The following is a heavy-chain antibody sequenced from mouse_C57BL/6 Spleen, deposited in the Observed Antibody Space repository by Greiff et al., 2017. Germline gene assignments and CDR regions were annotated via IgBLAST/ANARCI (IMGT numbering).Heavy chain of an antibody. CDR1: GFTFSDYG. D-gene: IGHD1-1*01. CDR3: ARRTTVVEGAWFAY. J-gene: IGHJ3*01. Sequence: DVKLVESGGGLVKPGGSLKLSCAASGFTFSDYGMHWVRQAPEKGLEWVAYISSGSSTIYYADTVKGRVTISRDNAKNTLFLQMTSLRSEDTAMYYCARRTTVVEGAWFAYWGQGTLVTVSA. V-gene: IGHV5-17*01. CDR2: ISSGSSTI.